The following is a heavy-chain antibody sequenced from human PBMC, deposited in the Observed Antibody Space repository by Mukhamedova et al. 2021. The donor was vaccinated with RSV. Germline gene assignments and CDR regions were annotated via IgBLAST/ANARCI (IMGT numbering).Heavy chain of an antibody. J-gene: IGHJ5*02. V-gene: IGHV4-4*07. CDR3: ATESAARVHMCVWFDP. Sequence: YNPSLEGRVSISIDTSRNQFSLKMTSVTAADTAVYYCATESAARVHMCVWFDPWGRGTLVTVSS. D-gene: IGHD6-25*01.